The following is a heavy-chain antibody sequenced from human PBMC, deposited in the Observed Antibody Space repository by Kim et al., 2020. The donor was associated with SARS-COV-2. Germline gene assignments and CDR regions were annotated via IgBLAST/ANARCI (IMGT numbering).Heavy chain of an antibody. D-gene: IGHD3-16*01. CDR3: ARLLRVVGMDV. Sequence: GYAKKFQGRVTMTRNTSISTAYMERSSLRSEDTAVYYCARLLRVVGMDVWGQGTTVTVSS. V-gene: IGHV1-8*01. J-gene: IGHJ6*02.